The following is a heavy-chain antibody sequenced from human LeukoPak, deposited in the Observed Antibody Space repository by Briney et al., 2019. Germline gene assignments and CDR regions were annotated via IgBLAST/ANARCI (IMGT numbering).Heavy chain of an antibody. CDR3: ARLRGYTSGNPGY. Sequence: TSETLSLTCTVSGASISSSSYYWGWIRQPPGKGLEWIGSIYYNGDTYYNSSLKSRLTISVDTSKNQFTLKLSSMTAADTALYYWARLRGYTSGNPGYWGQGSLVTVSS. CDR2: IYYNGDT. CDR1: GASISSSSYY. J-gene: IGHJ4*02. V-gene: IGHV4-39*01. D-gene: IGHD5-18*01.